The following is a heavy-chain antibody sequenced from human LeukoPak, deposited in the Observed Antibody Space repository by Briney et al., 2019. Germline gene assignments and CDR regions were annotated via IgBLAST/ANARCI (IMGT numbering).Heavy chain of an antibody. D-gene: IGHD3-3*01. J-gene: IGHJ6*03. CDR3: AKVFGVERFYYMDV. Sequence: HPGGSLRLSCAASGFPFNVQTMSWVRQAPGKGLDWVASMRQDGSEIYYVDSVKGRFTISRDNPKNSLYFQMNSLRAEDTAVYYRAKVFGVERFYYMDVWGNGATVSVSS. CDR1: GFPFNVQT. V-gene: IGHV3-7*01. CDR2: MRQDGSEI.